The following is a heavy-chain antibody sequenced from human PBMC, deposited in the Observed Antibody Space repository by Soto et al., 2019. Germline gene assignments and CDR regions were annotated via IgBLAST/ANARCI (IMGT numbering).Heavy chain of an antibody. V-gene: IGHV1-69*13. CDR1: GGSFSYYG. CDR2: IVPVFGSA. J-gene: IGHJ5*02. D-gene: IGHD3-9*01. CDR3: ARSGEAYYDILTGYYKGSWFDP. Sequence: GASVKVSCKASGGSFSYYGITWVRQAPGQGLEWMGGIVPVFGSAKYPQEFQGRVTVTADASTRTVYMELSNLRSEDTAVYYCARSGEAYYDILTGYYKGSWFDPWGQGTLVTVSS.